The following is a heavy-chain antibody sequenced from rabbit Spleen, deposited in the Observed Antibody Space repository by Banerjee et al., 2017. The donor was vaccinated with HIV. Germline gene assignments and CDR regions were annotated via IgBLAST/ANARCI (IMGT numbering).Heavy chain of an antibody. V-gene: IGHV1S40*01. D-gene: IGHD7-1*01. CDR2: IAGDSSGFT. CDR1: GFSFSSSDY. J-gene: IGHJ6*01. CDR3: ARDTGTSFSSYGMDL. Sequence: QSLEESGGDLVKPGASLTLTCTASGFSFSSSDYMCWVHQAPGKGLEWIACIAGDSSGFTYSATWAKGRFTISKTSSTTVTLQMTSLTVADTATYFCARDTGTSFSSYGMDLWGPGTLVTVS.